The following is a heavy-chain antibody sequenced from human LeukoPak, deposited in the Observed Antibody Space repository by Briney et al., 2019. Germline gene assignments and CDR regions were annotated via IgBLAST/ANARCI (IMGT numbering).Heavy chain of an antibody. V-gene: IGHV1-46*01. D-gene: IGHD3-22*01. CDR2: INPSGGCT. CDR3: ARDGRRLYYYDSSGYLYYFDY. Sequence: ASVKVSCKASGYTFTSYYMHWVRQAPGQGLEWMGIINPSGGCTSYAQKFQGRVTMTRDMSTSTVYMKLSSLRSEDTAVYYCARDGRRLYYYDSSGYLYYFDYWGQGTLVTVSS. CDR1: GYTFTSYY. J-gene: IGHJ4*02.